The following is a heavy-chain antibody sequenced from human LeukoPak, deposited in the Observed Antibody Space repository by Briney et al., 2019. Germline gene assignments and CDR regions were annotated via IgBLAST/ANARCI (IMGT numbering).Heavy chain of an antibody. J-gene: IGHJ4*02. CDR1: GGSISSYY. CDR3: ARQNYYDSSGLDY. D-gene: IGHD3-22*01. V-gene: IGHV4-59*12. Sequence: PSETLSLTCTVSGGSISSYYWSWIRQPPGKGLEWIGYIYYSGSTNYNPSLKSRDTISVDTSKNQFSLKLSSVTAADTAVYCCARQNYYDSSGLDYWGQGTLVTVSS. CDR2: IYYSGST.